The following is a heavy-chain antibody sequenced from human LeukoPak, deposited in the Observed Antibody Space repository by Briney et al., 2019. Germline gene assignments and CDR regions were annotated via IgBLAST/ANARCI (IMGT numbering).Heavy chain of an antibody. D-gene: IGHD6-13*01. CDR2: INPNSGGT. V-gene: IGHV1-2*04. CDR1: GYTFTGYY. J-gene: IGHJ3*02. CDR3: ARDSIEQQLEAFDI. Sequence: ASVKVSCKASGYTFTGYYMHWVRQAPGQGLEWMGWINPNSGGTNYAQKFQGWVTMTRDTSISTAYMELSRLRSDDTAVYYCARDSIEQQLEAFDIWGQGTMVTVSS.